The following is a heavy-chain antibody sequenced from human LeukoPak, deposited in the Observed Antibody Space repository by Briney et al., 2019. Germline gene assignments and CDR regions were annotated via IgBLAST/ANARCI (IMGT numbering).Heavy chain of an antibody. J-gene: IGHJ3*02. CDR3: AREEGAPIAAANI. CDR2: LSTYNGNT. V-gene: IGHV1-18*01. D-gene: IGHD6-13*01. CDR1: GYTFTTYT. Sequence: ASVKVSCKASGYTFTTYTISWVRQAPGQGREWMGWLSTYNGNTDYAQKFQGRVTITTDTSTRKPYMELRSLRSDDTAVYYCAREEGAPIAAANIWGLGTMVTVSS.